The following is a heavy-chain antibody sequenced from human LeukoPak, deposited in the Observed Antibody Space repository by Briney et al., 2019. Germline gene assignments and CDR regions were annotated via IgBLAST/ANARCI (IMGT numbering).Heavy chain of an antibody. CDR2: IYYSGST. CDR1: GGSISSGDSY. Sequence: SETLSLTCTVSGGSISSGDSYWNWIRQPPGKGLEWIGNIYYSGSTYYNPSLKSRVTISVDTSKNQFSLKLSSVTAADTAVYYCARASYDFYSLDYWGQGTLVTVSS. V-gene: IGHV4-30-4*01. D-gene: IGHD3-3*01. J-gene: IGHJ4*02. CDR3: ARASYDFYSLDY.